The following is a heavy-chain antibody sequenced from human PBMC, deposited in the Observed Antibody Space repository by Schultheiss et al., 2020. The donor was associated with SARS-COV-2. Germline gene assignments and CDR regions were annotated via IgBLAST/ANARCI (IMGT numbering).Heavy chain of an antibody. D-gene: IGHD2-15*01. CDR1: GFTFSSYA. J-gene: IGHJ4*02. CDR3: TTDIVVVVAATLDFDY. V-gene: IGHV3-23*01. Sequence: GGSLRLSCAASGFTFSSYAMSWVRQAPGKGLEWVSRVNPDGNNTNYADSVKGRFTISRDNAKNTVYLQMNSLKTEDTAVYYCTTDIVVVVAATLDFDYWGQGTLVTVSS. CDR2: VNPDGNNT.